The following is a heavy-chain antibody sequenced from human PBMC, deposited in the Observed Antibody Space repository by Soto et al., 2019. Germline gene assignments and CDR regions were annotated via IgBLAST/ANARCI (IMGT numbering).Heavy chain of an antibody. J-gene: IGHJ6*02. CDR1: AGSISSGGYS. V-gene: IGHV4-30-2*01. CDR2: IYHSGST. CDR3: ARVLGGYGMDV. Sequence: SQTLCLTCAVSAGSISSGGYSWSWIRQPPGKGLEWIGYIYHSGSTYYNPSLKSRVTISVDRSKNQFSLKLSSVTAADTAVYYCARVLGGYGMDVWGQGTKVT. D-gene: IGHD3-16*01.